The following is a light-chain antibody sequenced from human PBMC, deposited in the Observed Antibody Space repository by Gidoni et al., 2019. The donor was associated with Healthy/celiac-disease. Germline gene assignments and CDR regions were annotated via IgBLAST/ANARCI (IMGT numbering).Light chain of an antibody. CDR3: QQSYSTPRT. V-gene: IGKV1-39*01. CDR1: QSISSY. J-gene: IGKJ1*01. Sequence: DVQMTKYPSSLSASVGDRVTITCRASQSISSYLNWYQQKPGKAPKLLIYAASSLQSGFPSRFSGSGSGTDFTLTISSLQPEDFATYYCQQSYSTPRTFGQGTKVEIK. CDR2: AAS.